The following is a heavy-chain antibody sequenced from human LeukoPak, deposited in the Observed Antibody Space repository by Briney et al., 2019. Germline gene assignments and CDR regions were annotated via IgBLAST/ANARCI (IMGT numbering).Heavy chain of an antibody. J-gene: IGHJ4*02. CDR2: ISAYNGNT. CDR1: GYTFTSYG. V-gene: IGHV1-18*01. CDR3: ARGGTSYTIFGVVIILDY. Sequence: ASVKVSCKASGYTFTSYGISWVRQAPGQGLEWMGWISAYNGNTNYAQKLQGRDTMTTDTSTSTAYMELRSLRSDDTAVYYCARGGTSYTIFGVVIILDYWGQGTLVTVSS. D-gene: IGHD3-3*01.